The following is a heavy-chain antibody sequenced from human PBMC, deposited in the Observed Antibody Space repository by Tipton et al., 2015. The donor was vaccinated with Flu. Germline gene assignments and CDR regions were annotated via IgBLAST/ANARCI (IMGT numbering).Heavy chain of an antibody. J-gene: IGHJ5*02. CDR3: ARRDYSNYVSDPKNCFDP. Sequence: GLVKPSETLSLTCNVSGGSISSSSDYWGWIRQPPGKGLEWIGTIYSSGSTYFTPSLRSRVTISINTSKNQFSLKVFSVTAADTAVYYCARRDYSNYVSDPKNCFDPWGQGILVTVSS. CDR1: GGSISSSSDY. V-gene: IGHV4-39*07. D-gene: IGHD4-11*01. CDR2: IYSSGST.